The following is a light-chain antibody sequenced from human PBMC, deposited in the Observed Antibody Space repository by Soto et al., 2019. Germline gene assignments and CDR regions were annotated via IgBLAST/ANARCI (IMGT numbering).Light chain of an antibody. Sequence: DLQMTQSPSSLSASVGDRVAITCRASQSITSYLNWYQHKPGKAPELLIFAASSLQSGVPSRFSGSGSGTDFTLTISRLQPEDFATYYCQQSYSNPRTFGQGTKVEIK. J-gene: IGKJ1*01. CDR3: QQSYSNPRT. CDR2: AAS. V-gene: IGKV1-39*01. CDR1: QSITSY.